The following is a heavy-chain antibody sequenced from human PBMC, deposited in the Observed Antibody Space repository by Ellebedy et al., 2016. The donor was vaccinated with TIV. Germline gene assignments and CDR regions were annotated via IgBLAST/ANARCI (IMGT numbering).Heavy chain of an antibody. D-gene: IGHD4-17*01. CDR1: GGTFSSYA. V-gene: IGHV1-69*05. CDR2: IIPIFGTA. Sequence: ASVKVSCKASGGTFSSYAISWVRQAPGQGLEWMGGIIPIFGTANYAQKFQGRVTMTRDTSISTAYMELSRLRSDDTAVYYCARDGGRISTVTTNWFDPWGQGTLVTVSS. J-gene: IGHJ5*02. CDR3: ARDGGRISTVTTNWFDP.